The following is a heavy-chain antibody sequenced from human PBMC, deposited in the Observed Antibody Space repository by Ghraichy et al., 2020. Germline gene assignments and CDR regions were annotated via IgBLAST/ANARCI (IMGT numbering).Heavy chain of an antibody. Sequence: GGSLRRSCAASGFTVSSNYMSWVRQAPGKGLEWVSVIYSGGSTYYADSVKGRFTISRDNSKNTLYLQMNSLRAEDTAVYYCARGGSSWYGINYYYYYGMDVWGQGTTVTVSS. CDR2: IYSGGST. V-gene: IGHV3-53*01. D-gene: IGHD6-13*01. CDR1: GFTVSSNY. CDR3: ARGGSSWYGINYYYYYGMDV. J-gene: IGHJ6*02.